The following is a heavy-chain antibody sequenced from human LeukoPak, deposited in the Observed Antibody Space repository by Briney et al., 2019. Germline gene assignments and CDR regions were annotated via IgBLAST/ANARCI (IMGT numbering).Heavy chain of an antibody. CDR1: GFTFRFYD. CDR2: VSGSGEIP. CDR3: AKDGHHDSSGRGGGFDI. J-gene: IGHJ3*02. Sequence: GGSLRLYCAASGFTFRFYDMRWVRQAPGKGLEGVAGVSGSGEIPFYADSVKGRFTISRDNSKNTLDLRMNSLRAEDTAVYYCAKDGHHDSSGRGGGFDIWGQGTMVIVSS. D-gene: IGHD3-22*01. V-gene: IGHV3-23*01.